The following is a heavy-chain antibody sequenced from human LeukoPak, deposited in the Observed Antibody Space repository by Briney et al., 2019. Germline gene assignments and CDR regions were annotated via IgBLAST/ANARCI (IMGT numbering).Heavy chain of an antibody. CDR1: SXXXSSXY. D-gene: IGHD3-22*01. CDR2: LYYSGST. V-gene: IGHV4-39*01. CDR3: ARRSYYDSSAIFDY. J-gene: IGHJ4*02. Sequence: SXXXSSXYWDWIRQPPGKGLEWIGSLYYSGSTYYNPSLKSRVTISVDTSKNQFSLKLSSVTAADTAVFYCARRSYYDSSAIFDYWGQGTLVTVSS.